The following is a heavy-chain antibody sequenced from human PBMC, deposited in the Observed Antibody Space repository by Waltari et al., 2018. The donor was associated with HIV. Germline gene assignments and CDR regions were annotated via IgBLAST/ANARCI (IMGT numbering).Heavy chain of an antibody. J-gene: IGHJ5*02. Sequence: EVQLVESGGGLVQPGGSLRLSCAASGFTFSLYWMSWLRQAPGKGREWGRKIKEDGCEKHYGDSGTGRVPISKNTEKNSQCLEMNSLGSEDAADYYCAKYSGRYWGADNWFDPWGQGTLVTVSS. D-gene: IGHD1-26*01. CDR1: GFTFSLYW. CDR2: IKEDGCEK. V-gene: IGHV3-7*01. CDR3: AKYSGRYWGADNWFDP.